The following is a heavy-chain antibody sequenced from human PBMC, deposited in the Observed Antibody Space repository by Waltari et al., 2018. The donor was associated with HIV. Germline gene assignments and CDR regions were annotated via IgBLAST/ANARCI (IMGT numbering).Heavy chain of an antibody. Sequence: QLQLQESGPGLVKHSETLSLTCPVSGGPISSSSYYWGWLREPPGQGLEWIGRINYSRGTYSNPSLKSRVTISEDTSKTQFSLMRTSVTAADPAVYYGARALGTIFGVVIDWFDPWGQGTLVTVSS. CDR1: GGPISSSSYY. CDR3: ARALGTIFGVVIDWFDP. J-gene: IGHJ5*02. V-gene: IGHV4-39*07. CDR2: INYSRGT. D-gene: IGHD3-3*01.